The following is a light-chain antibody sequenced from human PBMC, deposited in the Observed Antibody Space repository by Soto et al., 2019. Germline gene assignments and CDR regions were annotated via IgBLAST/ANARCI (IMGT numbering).Light chain of an antibody. J-gene: IGLJ1*01. Sequence: QSALTQPASVSGSPGQSITISCTGTSSDVGSYNLASWYQQHPGKAPKLMIYEVSKRLSGVSNRFSGSKSGNTASLTIFGLQAEDEADYYCCSYAGSSTFHVFGTGTKDTVL. CDR3: CSYAGSSTFHV. CDR1: SSDVGSYNL. V-gene: IGLV2-23*02. CDR2: EVS.